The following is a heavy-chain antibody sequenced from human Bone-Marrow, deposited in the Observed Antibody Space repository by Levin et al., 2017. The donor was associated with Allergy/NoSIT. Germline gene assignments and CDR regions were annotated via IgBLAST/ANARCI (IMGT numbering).Heavy chain of an antibody. V-gene: IGHV4-59*01. D-gene: IGHD5-24*01. CDR3: ARDSKTRDGFDL. J-gene: IGHJ5*02. CDR2: VYNTASP. Sequence: SETLSLTCTVSGDSIRGYFWSWIRQPPGKGLEWLGFVYNTASPSYNPSLKNRVAISVDMSTSQFSLTLNSVTAADTAVYYCARDSKTRDGFDLWGQGTLVTVSS. CDR1: GDSIRGYF.